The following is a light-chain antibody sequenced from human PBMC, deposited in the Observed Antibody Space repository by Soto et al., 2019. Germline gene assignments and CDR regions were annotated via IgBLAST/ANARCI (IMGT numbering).Light chain of an antibody. V-gene: IGKV3-20*01. Sequence: EIVLTQSPGTLSLSPGERATLSCRASQSVSSSYLAWYQQKPGEAPRLLIYGASSKATGIPDRVSGSGSGTDFTLIISRLEPEDFAVYYCQQYGSSPWTFGQGTEVEVK. CDR2: GAS. CDR1: QSVSSSY. J-gene: IGKJ1*01. CDR3: QQYGSSPWT.